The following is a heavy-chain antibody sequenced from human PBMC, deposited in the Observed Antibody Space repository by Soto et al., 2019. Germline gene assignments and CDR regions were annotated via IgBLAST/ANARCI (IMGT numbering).Heavy chain of an antibody. CDR2: ISGSGGSI. Sequence: GGSLRLSCTASGFISGFNFGSYGMAWVRQAPEKGPEWIADISGSGGSITYAASVEGRFTISRDNSKNMVYLEMNSLRAEDTALYYCAKDQVAAPGYYGLDVWGQGTTVTVSS. J-gene: IGHJ6*02. CDR1: GFISGFNFGSYG. CDR3: AKDQVAAPGYYGLDV. V-gene: IGHV3-23*01. D-gene: IGHD2-15*01.